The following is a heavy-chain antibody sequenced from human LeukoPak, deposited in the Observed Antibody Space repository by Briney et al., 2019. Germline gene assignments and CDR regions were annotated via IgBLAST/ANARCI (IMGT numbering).Heavy chain of an antibody. J-gene: IGHJ3*02. CDR3: ARSLSSVNDAFDI. CDR1: DFLFSSYA. CDR2: IGASGSSA. V-gene: IGHV3-23*01. Sequence: GGSLRLSCAASDFLFSSYAMNWVRQAPEKGLEWVSVIGASGSSAYYADSVKGRFTISRDNSKTTLYLQMNSLRADDTAVYYCARSLSSVNDAFDIWGQGTMVTVSS. D-gene: IGHD3-10*01.